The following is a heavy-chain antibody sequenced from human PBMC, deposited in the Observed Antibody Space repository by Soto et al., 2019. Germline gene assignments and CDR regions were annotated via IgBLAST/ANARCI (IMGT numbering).Heavy chain of an antibody. J-gene: IGHJ5*02. Sequence: QVTLKESGPVLVKPTETLTLTCTVSGFSLSNARMGVSWIRQPPGKALEWLAHIFSNDEKSDSTSLKSRLTISKDTSKSQVVLTMTNMDPVDTATYYCARSVDTAMVTNWCDPLGQGTLVTVSS. D-gene: IGHD5-18*01. V-gene: IGHV2-26*01. CDR3: ARSVDTAMVTNWCDP. CDR2: IFSNDEK. CDR1: GFSLSNARMG.